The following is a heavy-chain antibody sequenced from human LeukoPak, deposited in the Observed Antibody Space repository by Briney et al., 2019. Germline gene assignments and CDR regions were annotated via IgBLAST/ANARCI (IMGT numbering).Heavy chain of an antibody. D-gene: IGHD3-22*01. V-gene: IGHV1-69*05. J-gene: IGHJ4*02. Sequence: SVKVSCKASGGTFSSYAISWVRQAPGQGLEWMGRIIPTFGTANYAQKFQGRVTITTDESTSTAYMELSSLRSEDTAVYYCASCPQTYYYESYFDYWGQGTLVTVSS. CDR2: IIPTFGTA. CDR1: GGTFSSYA. CDR3: ASCPQTYYYESYFDY.